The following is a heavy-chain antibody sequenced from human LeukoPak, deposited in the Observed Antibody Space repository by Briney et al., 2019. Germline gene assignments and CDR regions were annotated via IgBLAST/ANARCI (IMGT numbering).Heavy chain of an antibody. CDR1: GGSFSCYY. J-gene: IGHJ6*03. V-gene: IGHV4-34*01. Sequence: SETLSLTCAVYGGSFSCYYWSWIRQPPGKGLEWIGEINHSGSTNYNPSLKSRVTISVDTSKNQFSLKLSSVTAADTAVYYCARRYYYYYYMAVWGKGTTVTVSS. CDR3: ARRYYYYYYMAV. CDR2: INHSGST.